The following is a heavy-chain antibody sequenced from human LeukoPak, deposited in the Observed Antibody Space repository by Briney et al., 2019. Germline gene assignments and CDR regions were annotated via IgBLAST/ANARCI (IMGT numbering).Heavy chain of an antibody. Sequence: GGSLRLSCAASGFTFSSYAMSWVRQAPGKGLEWVSAISGSGGSTYYADSVKGRFTISRDNSKNTLYLQMNSLRAEDTAVYYCAKSIIGGKSTSCCYFDYWGQGTLVTVSS. D-gene: IGHD2-2*01. CDR1: GFTFSSYA. CDR3: AKSIIGGKSTSCCYFDY. CDR2: ISGSGGST. J-gene: IGHJ4*02. V-gene: IGHV3-23*01.